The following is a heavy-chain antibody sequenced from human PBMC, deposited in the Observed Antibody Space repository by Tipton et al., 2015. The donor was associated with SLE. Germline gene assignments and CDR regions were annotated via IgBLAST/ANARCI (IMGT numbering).Heavy chain of an antibody. CDR3: VTCVWGSGSD. J-gene: IGHJ6*04. CDR1: GFTFSSHW. D-gene: IGHD3-10*01. V-gene: IGHV3-7*01. Sequence: GSLRLSCAASGFTFSSHWMNWVRQAPEKGLEWVATIKPDGSEEHYVDSVRGRFTISRDNAKNSVFLQMNSLRVEDTAVYYCVTCVWGSGSDWGKGTTVTVSS. CDR2: IKPDGSEE.